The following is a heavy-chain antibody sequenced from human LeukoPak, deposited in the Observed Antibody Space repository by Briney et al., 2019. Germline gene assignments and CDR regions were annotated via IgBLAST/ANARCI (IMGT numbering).Heavy chain of an antibody. J-gene: IGHJ4*02. CDR3: AREGGSSSKFDY. D-gene: IGHD6-6*01. CDR1: GGSISSGGYY. CDR2: IYYSGST. Sequence: SETLSLTCTVSGGSISSGGYYWSWIRQHPGKGLEWIGYIYYSGSTYYNPSLKSRVTISVDTSKNQFSLKLSSVTAADTAVYYCAREGGSSSKFDYWGQGTLVTVSS. V-gene: IGHV4-31*03.